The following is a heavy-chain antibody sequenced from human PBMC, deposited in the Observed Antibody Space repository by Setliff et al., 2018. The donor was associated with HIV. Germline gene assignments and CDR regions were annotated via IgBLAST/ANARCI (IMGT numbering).Heavy chain of an antibody. J-gene: IGHJ5*02. CDR3: ARQVAGTSLNWFDP. V-gene: IGHV4-39*01. D-gene: IGHD6-13*01. CDR1: GGSISNSRYY. CDR2: IYYSGST. Sequence: SETLSLTCTVSGGSISNSRYYWSWIRQPPGKGLEWIGSIYYSGSTYYNPSLKSRVTISVDTSKNQFSLKLSSVTAADTAVYYCARQVAGTSLNWFDPWGQGTLVTVSS.